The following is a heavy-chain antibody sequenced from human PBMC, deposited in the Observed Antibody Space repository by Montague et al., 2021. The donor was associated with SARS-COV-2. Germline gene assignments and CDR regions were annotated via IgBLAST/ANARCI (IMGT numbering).Heavy chain of an antibody. CDR1: GGSFSGWY. D-gene: IGHD4-23*01. CDR2: INRRGNT. V-gene: IGHV4-34*01. CDR3: ARGGGNILTNYYYYYYLDV. Sequence: SETLSLTCAVYGGSFSGWYWSWVRQPPGKGQEWIGEINRRGNTIYNPSLKSRVTISEDTSKSQFSLKLSSVTAADTAVYYCARGGGNILTNYYYYYYLDVWGTGTTVTVSS. J-gene: IGHJ6*03.